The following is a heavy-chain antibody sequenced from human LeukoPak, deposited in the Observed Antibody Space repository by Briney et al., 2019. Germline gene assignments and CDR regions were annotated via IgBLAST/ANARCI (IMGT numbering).Heavy chain of an antibody. J-gene: IGHJ4*02. V-gene: IGHV3-23*01. CDR3: AKWGDYDVLTGYYVSDY. CDR1: GFTFSNYA. D-gene: IGHD3-9*01. CDR2: ITSSGGNT. Sequence: GASLRLSCVASGFTFSNYAMSWVRQAPGEGLEWVSAITSSGGNTYYADSVKGRFTISRDNSKNTVFLQMNSLRAEDTAVYYCAKWGDYDVLTGYYVSDYWGQGTLVTVSS.